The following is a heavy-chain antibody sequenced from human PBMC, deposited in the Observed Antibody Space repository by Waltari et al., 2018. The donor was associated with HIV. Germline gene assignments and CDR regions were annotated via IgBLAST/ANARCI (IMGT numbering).Heavy chain of an antibody. CDR2: ISYSGST. J-gene: IGHJ4*02. CDR3: ARGRRWLQFHGHYYFDY. Sequence: WIRQPPGKELEWIGYISYSGSTKYGPSLKSRVTMSLVSSKNQFSLKLRSVTAADTAVYFCARGRRWLQFHGHYYFDYWGQGTLVTVSS. V-gene: IGHV4-59*01. D-gene: IGHD3-10*01.